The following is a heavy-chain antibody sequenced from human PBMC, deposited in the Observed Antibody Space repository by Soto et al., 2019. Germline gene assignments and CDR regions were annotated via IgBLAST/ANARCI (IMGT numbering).Heavy chain of an antibody. CDR1: GYTFTSYG. V-gene: IGHV1-18*01. CDR3: ARGRDGDY. D-gene: IGHD6-6*01. Sequence: QVHLVQSGAEVKKPGASVKVSCKASGYTFTSYGITWVRQAPGQGLEWMGWISAHNGNTDYAQKLQGRVIVTRDASTSTAYLELRSLSSDGTAVYYCARGRDGDYWGQGARVTVSS. J-gene: IGHJ4*02. CDR2: ISAHNGNT.